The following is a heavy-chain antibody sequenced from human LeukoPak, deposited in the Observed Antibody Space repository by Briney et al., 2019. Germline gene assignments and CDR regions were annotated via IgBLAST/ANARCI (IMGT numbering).Heavy chain of an antibody. V-gene: IGHV1-46*01. D-gene: IGHD6-19*01. CDR2: INPTGGAT. CDR3: ARVGSVAAVGDY. CDR1: GYTFTSYA. J-gene: IGHJ4*02. Sequence: ASVKVSCKASGYTFTSYAMNWVRQAPGQGLEWMGIINPTGGATTYGQQFQGRLTMTRDMSTTTIYMELSSLRSEDSAMYYCARVGSVAAVGDYWGQGTLVTVSS.